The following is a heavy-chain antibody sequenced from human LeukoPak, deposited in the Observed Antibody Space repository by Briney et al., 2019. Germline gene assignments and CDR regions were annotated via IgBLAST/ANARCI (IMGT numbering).Heavy chain of an antibody. CDR1: GFTVSSNY. CDR2: IYSGGST. J-gene: IGHJ3*02. Sequence: GGSLRLSCTASGFTVSSNYMSWVRQAPGKGLEWVSVIYSGGSTYYEDSVKGRFTISRDNSKNALYLQMNSLRAEDTAVYYCARDYIGGARDAFDIWGQGAMVTVSS. V-gene: IGHV3-66*02. CDR3: ARDYIGGARDAFDI. D-gene: IGHD1-26*01.